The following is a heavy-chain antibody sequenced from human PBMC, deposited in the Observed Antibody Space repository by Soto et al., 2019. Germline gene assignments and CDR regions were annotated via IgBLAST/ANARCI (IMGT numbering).Heavy chain of an antibody. CDR3: ALGSTEDCSSTSCLYYFDF. CDR1: GFTFNTYA. D-gene: IGHD2-2*01. V-gene: IGHV3-23*01. Sequence: PGGSPTLSCAASGFTFNTYAMNWVRQAPGKRLGWVSSVRGSADRTYYADSVKGRFTISRDNAKNTQHRQMSRLRTEDTAVYYFALGSTEDCSSTSCLYYFDFRGQGTHVTVSS. CDR2: VRGSADRT. J-gene: IGHJ4*02.